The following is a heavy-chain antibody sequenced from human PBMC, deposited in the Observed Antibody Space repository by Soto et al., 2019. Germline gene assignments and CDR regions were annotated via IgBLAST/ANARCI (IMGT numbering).Heavy chain of an antibody. D-gene: IGHD3-10*01. CDR2: IYYSGST. CDR3: ARVLGWFGESDYFDY. J-gene: IGHJ4*02. Sequence: SETLSLTCTVSGGSISSGGYYWSWIRQHPGKGLEWIGYIYYSGSTYYNPSLKSRVTISVDTSKNQFSLKLSSVTAADTAVYYCARVLGWFGESDYFDYWGQGTLVTVSS. CDR1: GGSISSGGYY. V-gene: IGHV4-31*03.